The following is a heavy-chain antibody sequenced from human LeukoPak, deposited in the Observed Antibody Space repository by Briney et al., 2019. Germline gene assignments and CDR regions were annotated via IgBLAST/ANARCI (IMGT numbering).Heavy chain of an antibody. V-gene: IGHV4-31*11. J-gene: IGHJ4*02. D-gene: IGHD3-10*01. CDR1: GGSISSGGYS. CDR2: IYYSGST. CDR3: ARGGEYGSGSYLYYFDY. Sequence: SQTLSLTCAVSGGSISSGGYSWSWIRQHPGKGLEWIGYIYYSGSTYYNPSLKSRVTISVDTSKNQFSLKLSSVTAADTAVYYCARGGEYGSGSYLYYFDYWGQGTLVSVSS.